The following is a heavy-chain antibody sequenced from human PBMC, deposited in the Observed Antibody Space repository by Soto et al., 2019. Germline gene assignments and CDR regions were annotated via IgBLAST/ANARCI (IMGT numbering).Heavy chain of an antibody. CDR2: ISSSSSYI. D-gene: IGHD6-6*01. CDR1: GFTFSSYS. CDR3: ARALMAARAQLMHY. Sequence: EVQLVESGGGLVKPGGSLRLSCAASGFTFSSYSMNWVRQAPGKGLEWVSSISSSSSYIYYADSVKGRFTISRDNAKNSLYLQMNSLRAEDTAVYYCARALMAARAQLMHYWRQGTLVTVSS. V-gene: IGHV3-21*01. J-gene: IGHJ4*02.